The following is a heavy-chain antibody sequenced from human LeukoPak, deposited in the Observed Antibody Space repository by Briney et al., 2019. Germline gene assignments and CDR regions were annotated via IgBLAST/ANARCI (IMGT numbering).Heavy chain of an antibody. CDR3: ARGGARYYDILTGYYTEPFDY. Sequence: SETLSLTCTVSGGSISSYYRSWIRQPPGKGLERIGYIYYSGSTNYNPSLKSRVTISIDTSKNQFSLKLSSVTAADTAVYYCARGGARYYDILTGYYTEPFDYWGQGTLVTVSS. J-gene: IGHJ4*02. V-gene: IGHV4-59*01. D-gene: IGHD3-9*01. CDR1: GGSISSYY. CDR2: IYYSGST.